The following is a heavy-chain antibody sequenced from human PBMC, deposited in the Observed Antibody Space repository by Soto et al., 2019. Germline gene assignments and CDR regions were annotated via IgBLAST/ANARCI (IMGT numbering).Heavy chain of an antibody. CDR3: ARTALGYYYDSSGPYVGYFDY. V-gene: IGHV4-30-2*01. Sequence: SETLCVTCAFSVGSISIGGYYWSWIRQPPGKGRPRIGYIYHSGSTYYNPSLKSRVTISVDRSKNQFSLKLSSVTAADTAVYYCARTALGYYYDSSGPYVGYFDYWGQGTMVTVSS. CDR2: IYHSGST. D-gene: IGHD3-22*01. J-gene: IGHJ4*02. CDR1: VGSISIGGYY.